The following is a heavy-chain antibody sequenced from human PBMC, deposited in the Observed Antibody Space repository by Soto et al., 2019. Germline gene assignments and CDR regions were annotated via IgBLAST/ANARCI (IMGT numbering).Heavy chain of an antibody. J-gene: IGHJ4*02. CDR1: GGSIRSYS. CDR2: ILYSGST. CDR3: ARGALTTYFDY. V-gene: IGHV4-59*01. Sequence: PSETLCLTCAVAGGSIRSYSWSWIRPPPGKGLEWIGYILYSGSTNYNPSLESRVTISVYTAKNQSSLKLSSVTAADTAVYYCARGALTTYFDYWGEGTLGNGS.